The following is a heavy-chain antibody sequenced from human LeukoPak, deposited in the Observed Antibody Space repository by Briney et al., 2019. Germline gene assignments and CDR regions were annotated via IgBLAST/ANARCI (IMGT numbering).Heavy chain of an antibody. CDR2: IYSGGRT. Sequence: GGSLRLSCAASGFTISSKEMNWVREAPGKGLEWVSVIYSGGRTYYTDSVKGRYTISRDNSKNTLYLQMNSLRAEDTALYYCARQSTVVTPSHWFFDLWGRGTLVTVSS. D-gene: IGHD4-23*01. V-gene: IGHV3-66*04. CDR3: ARQSTVVTPSHWFFDL. CDR1: GFTISSKE. J-gene: IGHJ2*01.